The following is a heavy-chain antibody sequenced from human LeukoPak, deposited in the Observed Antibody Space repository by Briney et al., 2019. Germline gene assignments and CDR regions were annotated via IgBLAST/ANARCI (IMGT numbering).Heavy chain of an antibody. CDR1: GFSFSSSG. CDR2: LWYDGSKT. D-gene: IGHD1-1*01. CDR3: ARDGTTSVFDY. Sequence: PGGSLRLSCAASGFSFSSSGMHWVRQAPGKGLEWLAFLWYDGSKTYYADSVKGRFTISRDTSQNTLYLQMNSLRAEDTAVYYCARDGTTSVFDYWGQGTLVTVSS. V-gene: IGHV3-33*01. J-gene: IGHJ4*02.